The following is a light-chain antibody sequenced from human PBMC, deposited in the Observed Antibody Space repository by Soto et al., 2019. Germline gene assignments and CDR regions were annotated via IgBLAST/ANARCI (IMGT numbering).Light chain of an antibody. J-gene: IGLJ3*02. CDR2: EVS. Sequence: QSALTQPPSASGSPGQSVTISCTGTSSDVGAYYYVSWYQQHPGKAPKVMIYEVSKRPSGVPDRFSGSKSGNTASLTVSGLQAEDEADSYCSSYAGSNNWVFGGGTKLTVL. CDR1: SSDVGAYYY. CDR3: SSYAGSNNWV. V-gene: IGLV2-8*01.